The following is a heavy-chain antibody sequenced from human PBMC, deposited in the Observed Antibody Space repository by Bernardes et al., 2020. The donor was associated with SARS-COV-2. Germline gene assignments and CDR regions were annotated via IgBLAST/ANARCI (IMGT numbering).Heavy chain of an antibody. J-gene: IGHJ6*02. Sequence: GGSLRLSCAAFGFTFSSYAMHWVRQAPGKGLEYVSAISSNGGSTYYANSVKGRFTISRDNSKNTLYLQMGSLRAEDMAVYYCARGGVSYGGNSHYYYGMDVWGQGTTVTVSS. CDR3: ARGGVSYGGNSHYYYGMDV. V-gene: IGHV3-64*01. CDR1: GFTFSSYA. D-gene: IGHD4-17*01. CDR2: ISSNGGST.